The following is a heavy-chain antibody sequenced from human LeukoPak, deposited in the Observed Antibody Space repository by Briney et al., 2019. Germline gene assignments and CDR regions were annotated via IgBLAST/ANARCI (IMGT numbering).Heavy chain of an antibody. V-gene: IGHV1-24*01. D-gene: IGHD3-22*01. J-gene: IGHJ5*02. CDR3: ATALYYYDSSNWFDP. Sequence: ASVKVSCKVSGYTLTELSMHWVRQAPGKGLEWMGGFDPEDGETIYAQKFQGRVTMTEDTSTDTAYMELSSLRSEDTAVYYCATALYYYDSSNWFDPWGQGTLVTVSS. CDR2: FDPEDGET. CDR1: GYTLTELS.